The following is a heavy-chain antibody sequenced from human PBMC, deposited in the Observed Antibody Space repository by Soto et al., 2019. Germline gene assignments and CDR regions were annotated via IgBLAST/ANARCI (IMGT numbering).Heavy chain of an antibody. J-gene: IGHJ5*02. V-gene: IGHV1-69*08. CDR3: ARDLPLAAHTTNWFDP. CDR1: GGTFSSYT. CDR2: IIPILGIA. Sequence: QVQLVQSGGEVKKPGSSVKVSCKASGGTFSSYTISWVRQAPGQGLEWMGRIIPILGIANYAQKFQGRVTITADKSTSTAYMELSSLRSEDTAVYYCARDLPLAAHTTNWFDPWGQGTLVTVSS. D-gene: IGHD2-15*01.